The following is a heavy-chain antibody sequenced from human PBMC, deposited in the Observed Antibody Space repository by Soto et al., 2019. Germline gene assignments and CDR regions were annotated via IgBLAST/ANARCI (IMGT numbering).Heavy chain of an antibody. D-gene: IGHD3-3*01. Sequence: GESLKISCKGSGYSFTSYWIGWVRQMPGKGLEWMGIIYPGDPDTRYSPSFQGQVTISADKSISTAYLQWSSLKASDTAMYYCARTVSSRITIFGVVRPYGMDVWGQGTTVTVSS. V-gene: IGHV5-51*01. CDR3: ARTVSSRITIFGVVRPYGMDV. CDR1: GYSFTSYW. J-gene: IGHJ6*02. CDR2: IYPGDPDT.